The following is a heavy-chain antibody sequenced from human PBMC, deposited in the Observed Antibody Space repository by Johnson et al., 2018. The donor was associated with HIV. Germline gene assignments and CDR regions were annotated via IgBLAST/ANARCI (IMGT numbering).Heavy chain of an antibody. CDR3: ARWSYTLRAFDI. CDR1: GFTFNNAW. CDR2: IKSKTDGATT. D-gene: IGHD4/OR15-4a*01. J-gene: IGHJ3*02. V-gene: IGHV3-15*01. Sequence: EQLVESGGGLVKPGGSLRLSCAASGFTFNNAWMGWVRQAPGKGLEWVGRIKSKTDGATTDYAAPVKGRFTISRDDSKNTLYLQMKSLKSEDTAVYYCARWSYTLRAFDIWGQGTMVTVSS.